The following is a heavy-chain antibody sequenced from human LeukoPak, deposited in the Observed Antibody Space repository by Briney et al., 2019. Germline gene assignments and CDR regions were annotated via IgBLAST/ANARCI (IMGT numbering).Heavy chain of an antibody. V-gene: IGHV3-23*01. D-gene: IGHD2-2*01. J-gene: IGHJ4*02. Sequence: GGSLRLSCVASGFTFTNYAMSWVRLAPGTGLEWVSTISGSGDTTYYADSVRGRFTVSRDNSKNTLYLQMNSLRAENTAVYYCARTPQKECSSTTCYPDYWGQGTLVTVSS. CDR1: GFTFTNYA. CDR3: ARTPQKECSSTTCYPDY. CDR2: ISGSGDTT.